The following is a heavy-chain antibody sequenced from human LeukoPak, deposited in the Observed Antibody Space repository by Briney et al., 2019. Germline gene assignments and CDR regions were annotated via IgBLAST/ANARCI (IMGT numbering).Heavy chain of an antibody. CDR3: VRGTPTPGMDY. CDR2: IDTTTGNP. D-gene: IGHD3-10*01. V-gene: IGHV7-4-1*02. Sequence: ASVKVSCKASGYPFSAHFLNWVRQAPGQGLEWMGNIDTTTGNPRYAQDFTGRFVFSLDTSVSTAYLQITSLKADDTAAYYCVRGTPTPGMDYWGQGTQVTASS. CDR1: GYPFSAHF. J-gene: IGHJ4*02.